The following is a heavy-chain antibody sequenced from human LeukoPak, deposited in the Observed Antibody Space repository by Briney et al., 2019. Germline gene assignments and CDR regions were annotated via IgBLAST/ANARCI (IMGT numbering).Heavy chain of an antibody. D-gene: IGHD1-26*01. J-gene: IGHJ4*02. Sequence: SVKVSCEASGGTFSSYAISWVRQAPGQGLEWMGGIIPIFGTANYAQKFQGRVTITTDESTSTAYMELSSLRSEDTAVYYCATSGSPTLDYWGQGTLVTVSS. CDR2: IIPIFGTA. CDR1: GGTFSSYA. V-gene: IGHV1-69*05. CDR3: ATSGSPTLDY.